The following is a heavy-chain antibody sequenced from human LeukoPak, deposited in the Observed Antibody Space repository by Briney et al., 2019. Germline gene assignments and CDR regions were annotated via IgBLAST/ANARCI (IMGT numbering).Heavy chain of an antibody. CDR1: GFTFSDYS. Sequence: GGSLRLSCAASGFTFSDYSMSWVRQAPGKGLEWVSIISSSSSPIFYADSVKGRFTISRDNAKNSLFLQMNSLRIEDTALYYCARSVSGAAFDMWGHGTVVTVSS. D-gene: IGHD3-10*01. J-gene: IGHJ3*02. CDR3: ARSVSGAAFDM. CDR2: ISSSSSPI. V-gene: IGHV3-21*01.